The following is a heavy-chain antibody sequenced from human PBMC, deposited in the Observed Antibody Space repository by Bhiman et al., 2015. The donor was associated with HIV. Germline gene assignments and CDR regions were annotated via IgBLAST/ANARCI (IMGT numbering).Heavy chain of an antibody. CDR3: AREFTGYSSSNFDY. Sequence: EVHLVESGGGWVQPGGSLRLSCAASGFSVSTNYMSWVRQAPGKGLEWVSLISSGGTAYYADSVKGRFTISRDNAKNSLYLQMNSLGAEDTAVYYCAREFTGYSSSNFDYWGQGTLVTVSS. D-gene: IGHD6-13*01. J-gene: IGHJ4*02. CDR2: ISSGGTA. V-gene: IGHV3-53*01. CDR1: GFSVSTNY.